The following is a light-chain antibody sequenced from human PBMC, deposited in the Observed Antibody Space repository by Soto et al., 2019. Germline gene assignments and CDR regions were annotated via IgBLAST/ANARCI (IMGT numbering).Light chain of an antibody. J-gene: IGLJ2*01. CDR3: CSYAGSSTYVV. Sequence: QSVLTQPASVSGSPGQSITISCTGTSSDVGSYNLVSWYQQHPGKAPKLMIYEGSKRPSGVSNRCSGSKSGNTASLTISGLQAEDEADYYCCSYAGSSTYVVFGGGTQLTV. V-gene: IGLV2-23*01. CDR1: SSDVGSYNL. CDR2: EGS.